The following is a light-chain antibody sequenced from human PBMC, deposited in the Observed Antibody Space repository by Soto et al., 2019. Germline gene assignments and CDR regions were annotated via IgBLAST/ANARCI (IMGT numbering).Light chain of an antibody. CDR2: GAS. CDR1: QTISTF. V-gene: IGKV1-39*01. CDR3: QQGFSYPWT. J-gene: IGKJ1*01. Sequence: DIQMTQSPSSLSASVGDRVTITCRASQTISTFLNWYQKRPGKAPRLLIYGASTLQCGVPSRFNGSGSGTEFTLTIGSLQLEDFAIYSCQQGFSYPWTFGQGTKVEIK.